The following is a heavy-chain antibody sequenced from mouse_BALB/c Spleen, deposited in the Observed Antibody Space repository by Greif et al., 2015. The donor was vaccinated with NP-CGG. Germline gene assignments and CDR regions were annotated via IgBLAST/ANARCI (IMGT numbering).Heavy chain of an antibody. CDR2: ISSGGSYT. V-gene: IGHV5-9-4*01. CDR3: ARDNYGSSYGWFAY. D-gene: IGHD1-1*01. Sequence: EVKLQESGGGLVKPGGSLKLSCAASGFTFSSYAMSWVRQSPEKRLEWVAEISSGGSYTYYPDTVTGRFTISRDNAKNTLYLEMSSLRSEDTAMYYCARDNYGSSYGWFAYWGQGTLVTVSA. CDR1: GFTFSSYA. J-gene: IGHJ3*01.